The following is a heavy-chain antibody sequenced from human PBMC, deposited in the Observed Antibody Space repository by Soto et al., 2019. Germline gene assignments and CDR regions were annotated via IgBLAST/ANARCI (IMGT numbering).Heavy chain of an antibody. J-gene: IGHJ6*02. CDR2: IIPIFGTA. Sequence: SVKVSCKASGGTFSSYAISWVRQAPGQGLEWMGGIIPIFGTANYAQKFQGRVTITADESTSTAYMELSSLRSEDTAVYYCARGTQGYQLLHYYYYGMDVWGQGTTVTVSS. V-gene: IGHV1-69*13. CDR1: GGTFSSYA. D-gene: IGHD2-2*01. CDR3: ARGTQGYQLLHYYYYGMDV.